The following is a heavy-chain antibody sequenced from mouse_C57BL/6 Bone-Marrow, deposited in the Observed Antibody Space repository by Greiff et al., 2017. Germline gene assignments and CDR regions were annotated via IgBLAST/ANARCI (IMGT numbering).Heavy chain of an antibody. CDR2: INPNNGGT. J-gene: IGHJ3*01. CDR1: GYTFTDYN. D-gene: IGHD3-2*02. V-gene: IGHV1-18*01. Sequence: EVQLQQSGPELVKPGASVKIPCKASGYTFTDYNMDWVKQSHGKSLEWIGDINPNNGGTIYNQKFKGKATLTVDKSSSTAYMELRSLTSEDTAVYYCARRRKTAQASFAYWGQGTLVTVSA. CDR3: ARRRKTAQASFAY.